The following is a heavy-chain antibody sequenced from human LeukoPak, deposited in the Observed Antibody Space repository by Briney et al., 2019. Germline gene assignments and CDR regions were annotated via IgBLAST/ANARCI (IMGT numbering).Heavy chain of an antibody. CDR3: AKEREGVRGVIRTYYFDY. CDR2: ISSSSSTI. V-gene: IGHV3-48*01. D-gene: IGHD3-10*01. CDR1: GFTFSSYS. J-gene: IGHJ4*02. Sequence: GGSLRLSCAASGFTFSSYSMNWVRQAPGKGLEWVSYISSSSSTIYYADSVKGRFTISRDNAKNSLYLQMNSLRAEDTAVYYCAKEREGVRGVIRTYYFDYWGQGTLVTVSS.